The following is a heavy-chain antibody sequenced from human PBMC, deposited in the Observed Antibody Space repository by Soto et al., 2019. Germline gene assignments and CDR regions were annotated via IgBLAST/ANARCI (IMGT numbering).Heavy chain of an antibody. CDR1: GFTFGDYA. J-gene: IGHJ6*01. Sequence: PGGSLRLSCTASGFTFGDYAMSWFRQAPGKGLEWVGFIRSKAYGGTTEYAASVKGRFTISRDDSKSIAYLQMNSLKTEDTAVYYCTREGGIAARRYYYGMDVWGQGTTVTVSS. CDR2: IRSKAYGGTT. D-gene: IGHD6-6*01. V-gene: IGHV3-49*03. CDR3: TREGGIAARRYYYGMDV.